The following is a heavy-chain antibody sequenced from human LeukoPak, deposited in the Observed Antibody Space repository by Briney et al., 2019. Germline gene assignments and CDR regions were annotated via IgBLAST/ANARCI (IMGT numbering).Heavy chain of an antibody. CDR2: ISYDGSNK. CDR3: AKGRIAVAGNNYFDY. J-gene: IGHJ4*02. CDR1: GFTFSSYG. D-gene: IGHD6-19*01. V-gene: IGHV3-30*18. Sequence: PGGSLRLSCAASGFTFSSYGMHWVRQAPGKGLEWVAVISYDGSNKYYADSVKGRFTISRDNSKNTLYLQMNSLRAEDTAVYYCAKGRIAVAGNNYFDYWGQGTLVTVYS.